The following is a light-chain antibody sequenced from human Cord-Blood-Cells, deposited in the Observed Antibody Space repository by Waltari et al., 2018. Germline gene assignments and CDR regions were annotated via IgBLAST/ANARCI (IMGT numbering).Light chain of an antibody. Sequence: DIQMTQSPSSLSASVGDRVTITCLASQSISSYFNWYQQKPGKAPKLLIYAASSLQSGVPSSFSGSGSGTAFTLTISSLQPEDFATYYCQQSYSTPKYTFGQGTKLEIK. V-gene: IGKV1-39*01. CDR1: QSISSY. CDR2: AAS. CDR3: QQSYSTPKYT. J-gene: IGKJ2*01.